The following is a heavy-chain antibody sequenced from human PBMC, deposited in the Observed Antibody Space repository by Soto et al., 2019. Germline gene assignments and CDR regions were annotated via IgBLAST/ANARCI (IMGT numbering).Heavy chain of an antibody. J-gene: IGHJ6*02. CDR1: GGSISSSSYY. CDR3: ARLLRHNYGGMDV. V-gene: IGHV4-39*01. Sequence: QLQLQESGPGLVKPSETLSLTCTVSGGSISSSSYYWGWIRQPPGKGLGWIGSIYNSGSTYYNPSLKSRGTISGDTSKNQFPRKPSSVTAADTAVYYCARLLRHNYGGMDVWGQGTTVTVSS. D-gene: IGHD2-15*01. CDR2: IYNSGST.